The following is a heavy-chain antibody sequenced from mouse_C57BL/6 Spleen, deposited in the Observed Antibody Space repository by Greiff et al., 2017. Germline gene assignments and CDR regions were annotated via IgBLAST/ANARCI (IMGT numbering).Heavy chain of an antibody. V-gene: IGHV2-2*01. Sequence: VMLVESGPGLVQPSQSLSITCTVSGFSLTSYGVHWVRQSPGKGLEWLGVIWSGGSTDYNAAFISRLSISKDNSKSQVFFKMNSLQADDTAIYYCARNRPITTVVAHWYFDVWGTGTTVTVSS. J-gene: IGHJ1*03. CDR3: ARNRPITTVVAHWYFDV. D-gene: IGHD1-1*01. CDR2: IWSGGST. CDR1: GFSLTSYG.